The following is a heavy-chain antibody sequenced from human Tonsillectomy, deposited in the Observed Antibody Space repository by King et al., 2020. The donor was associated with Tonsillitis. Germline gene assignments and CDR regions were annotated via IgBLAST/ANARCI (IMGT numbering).Heavy chain of an antibody. D-gene: IGHD1-26*01. CDR3: AREGAGMGGALDI. J-gene: IGHJ3*02. Sequence: QLVQSGAEVKKPGSSVKVSCKASGGTFSSYAIRWVRQAPGQGLEWMGGIIPIFETTNYAQTFQGRVTVTADEFTTTVYMELSSLRSEDTAVYYCAREGAGMGGALDIWGQGTMVTVSS. CDR2: IIPIFETT. CDR1: GGTFSSYA. V-gene: IGHV1-69*01.